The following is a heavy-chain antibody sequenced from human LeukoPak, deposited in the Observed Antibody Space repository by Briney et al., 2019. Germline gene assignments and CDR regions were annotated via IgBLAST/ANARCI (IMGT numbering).Heavy chain of an antibody. J-gene: IGHJ6*03. D-gene: IGHD6-13*01. CDR1: GYTFTSYD. Sequence: ASVKVSFKASGYTFTSYDINWVRQATGQGLEWMGWMNPNSGNTGYAQKFQGRVTMTRNTSISTAYMELSSLRSEDTAVYYCAGEGYSSSWYDSYYYYYMDVWGKGTTVTVSS. V-gene: IGHV1-8*01. CDR3: AGEGYSSSWYDSYYYYYMDV. CDR2: MNPNSGNT.